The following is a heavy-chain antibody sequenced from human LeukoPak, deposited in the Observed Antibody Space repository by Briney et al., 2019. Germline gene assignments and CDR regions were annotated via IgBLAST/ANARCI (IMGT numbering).Heavy chain of an antibody. J-gene: IGHJ6*03. V-gene: IGHV1-69*05. D-gene: IGHD3-22*01. Sequence: SVKVSCKASGGTFSSYAISWVRQAPGQGLEWMGGIIPIFGTANHAQKFQGRVTITTDESTSTAYMELSSLRSEDTAVYYCARAPYYYDSSGYSQGGYYYYYMDVWGKGTTVTVSS. CDR3: ARAPYYYDSSGYSQGGYYYYYMDV. CDR2: IIPIFGTA. CDR1: GGTFSSYA.